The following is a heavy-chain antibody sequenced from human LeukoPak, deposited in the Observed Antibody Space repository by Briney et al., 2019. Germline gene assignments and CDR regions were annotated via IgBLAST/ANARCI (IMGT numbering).Heavy chain of an antibody. CDR2: IYYSGST. CDR3: ARDRAPYDYVWGSYRHDAFDI. J-gene: IGHJ3*02. CDR1: GGSISSYY. V-gene: IGHV4-59*01. D-gene: IGHD3-16*02. Sequence: PSETLSLTCTVSGGSISSYYWSWIRQPPGKGLEWIGYIYYSGSTNYNPSLKSRVTISVDTSKNQFSLKLSSVTAADTAVYYCARDRAPYDYVWGSYRHDAFDIWGQGTMVTVSS.